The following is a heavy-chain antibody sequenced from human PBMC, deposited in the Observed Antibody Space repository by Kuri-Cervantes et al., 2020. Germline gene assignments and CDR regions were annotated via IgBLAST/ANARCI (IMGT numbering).Heavy chain of an antibody. CDR3: AKDQNYDYVWGSYRPDYYMDV. CDR1: GFTFSRYA. V-gene: IGHV3-23*01. D-gene: IGHD3-16*02. J-gene: IGHJ6*03. CDR2: ISGSGGST. Sequence: GESLKISCAASGFTFSRYAIHWVRQAPGKGLEWVSAISGSGGSTYYADSVKGRFTISRDNSKNTLYLQMNSLRAEDTAVYYCAKDQNYDYVWGSYRPDYYMDVWGKGTTVTVSS.